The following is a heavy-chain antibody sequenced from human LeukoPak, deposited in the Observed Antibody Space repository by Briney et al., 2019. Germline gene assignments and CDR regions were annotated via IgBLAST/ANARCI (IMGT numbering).Heavy chain of an antibody. CDR2: IIPIFGTV. J-gene: IGHJ4*02. V-gene: IGHV1-69*05. CDR1: GGTFSSYA. CDR3: ARVPYLGSSGYLLHEYYFDY. Sequence: SVKVSCMASGGTFSSYAISWVRQAPGQGLEWMGGIIPIFGTVNYAQKFQGRVTIITDESTSTAYMELSSLRSEDTAVYYCARVPYLGSSGYLLHEYYFDYWGQGTLVTVSS. D-gene: IGHD3-22*01.